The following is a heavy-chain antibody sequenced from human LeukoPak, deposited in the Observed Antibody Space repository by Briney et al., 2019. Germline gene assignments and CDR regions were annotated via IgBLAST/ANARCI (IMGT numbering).Heavy chain of an antibody. CDR1: GGTFSSYA. V-gene: IGHV1-69*04. CDR2: IIPILGIA. D-gene: IGHD2-2*01. CDR3: ASRGYCSSTSCRNFDY. Sequence: SVKVSCKASGGTFSSYAISWVRQAPGQGLEWMGRIIPILGIANYAQKFQGRVTITADKSTSTAYMELSSLGSEDTAVYYCASRGYCSSTSCRNFDYWGQGTLVTVSS. J-gene: IGHJ4*02.